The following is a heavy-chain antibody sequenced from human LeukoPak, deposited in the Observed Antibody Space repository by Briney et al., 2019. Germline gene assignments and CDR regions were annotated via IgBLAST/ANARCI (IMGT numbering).Heavy chain of an antibody. D-gene: IGHD5-12*01. CDR3: ARADQYSGYDLGNFGY. V-gene: IGHV1-18*01. Sequence: ASVKVSCKASGYTFTSYGISWVRQAPGQGLEWMGWISAYNGNTNYAQKLQGRVTMTTDTSTSTAYMELRSLRSDDTAVYYCARADQYSGYDLGNFGYWGQGTLVTVSS. CDR1: GYTFTSYG. J-gene: IGHJ4*02. CDR2: ISAYNGNT.